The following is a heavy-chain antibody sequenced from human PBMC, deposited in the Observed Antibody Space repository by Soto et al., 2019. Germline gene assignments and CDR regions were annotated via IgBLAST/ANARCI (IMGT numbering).Heavy chain of an antibody. CDR2: IIPMFGTA. CDR1: GGTFSTYA. V-gene: IGHV1-69*12. J-gene: IGHJ4*02. CDR3: ASGIQLWLRRINNGYSG. D-gene: IGHD5-18*01. Sequence: QVQLVQSGAEVKKPESSVKVCCKAPGGTFSTYAISWVRQAPGQGLEWMGGIIPMFGTANYAQRFQDRVTITADESTNTVYMELSSLRSEDTAVYFCASGIQLWLRRINNGYSGWGQGTLVTVSS.